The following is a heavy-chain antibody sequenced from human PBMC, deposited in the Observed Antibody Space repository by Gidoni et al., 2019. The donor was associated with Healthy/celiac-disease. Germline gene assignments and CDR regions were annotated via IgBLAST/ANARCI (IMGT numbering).Heavy chain of an antibody. CDR1: GGSISSYS. CDR2: IYYSGST. CDR3: ARVRQNYDILTGSFDY. D-gene: IGHD3-9*01. V-gene: IGHV4-59*01. Sequence: QVQLQESGPGLVKPSETLSLTCTVSGGSISSYSWSWIRQPPGKGLEWIGYIYYSGSTNYNPSLKSRVTISVDTSKNQFSLKLSSVTAADTAVYYCARVRQNYDILTGSFDYWGQGTLVTVSS. J-gene: IGHJ4*02.